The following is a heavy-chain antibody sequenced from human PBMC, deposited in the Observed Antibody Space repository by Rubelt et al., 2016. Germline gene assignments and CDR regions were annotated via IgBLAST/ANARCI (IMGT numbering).Heavy chain of an antibody. CDR3: ARDIYSGSYYGY. V-gene: IGHV1-3*01. CDR2: INAGNGNT. D-gene: IGHD1-26*01. CDR1: GYTFTSYA. Sequence: QIQLVQSGAEVKKPGASVKVSCKASGYTFTSYAMHWVRQAPGQRLDWMGLINAGNGNTKYSQKFPGRVTITRDTAASTAYMELSSLRSEDTAVYYCARDIYSGSYYGYWGQGTLVTVSS. J-gene: IGHJ4*02.